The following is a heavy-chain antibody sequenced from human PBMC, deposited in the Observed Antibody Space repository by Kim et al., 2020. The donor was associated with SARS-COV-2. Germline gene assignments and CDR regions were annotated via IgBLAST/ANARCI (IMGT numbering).Heavy chain of an antibody. J-gene: IGHJ4*02. CDR3: ARSSGCDY. V-gene: IGHV3-21*01. CDR2: SSSYI. Sequence: SSSYIYYADSVKGRFTISRGNAKNSLYLQMNSLRAEDTAVYYCARSSGCDYWGQGTLVTVSS. D-gene: IGHD6-19*01.